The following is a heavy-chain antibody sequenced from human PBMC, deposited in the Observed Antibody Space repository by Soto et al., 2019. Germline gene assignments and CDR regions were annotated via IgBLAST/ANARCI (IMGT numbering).Heavy chain of an antibody. CDR1: SYSISRSHW. CDR2: IYYSGSV. D-gene: IGHD3-16*01. Sequence: SETLSLTCAVSSYSISRSHWLTWVRQSPGKGMKWLGDIYYSGSVYYNPTLRSRISISMDKSNNQFSLNLSSVTAADTAVYYCARVSFVSHYYYYHTDVWCKGTPVRVSS. V-gene: IGHV4-4*02. CDR3: ARVSFVSHYYYYHTDV. J-gene: IGHJ6*03.